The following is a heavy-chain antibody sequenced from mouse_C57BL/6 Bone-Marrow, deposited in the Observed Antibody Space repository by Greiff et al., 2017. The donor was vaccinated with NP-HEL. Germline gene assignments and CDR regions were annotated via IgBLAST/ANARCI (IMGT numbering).Heavy chain of an antibody. V-gene: IGHV1-81*01. D-gene: IGHD1-1*01. CDR2: IYPRSGNT. CDR3: ARYGNWFAY. Sequence: VQLQQSGAELARPGASVKLSCKASGYTFTSYGISWVKQRTGQGLEWIGEIYPRSGNTYYNEKFKGKATLTADKSSSTAYMELRSLTSEDSAVYFCARYGNWFAYWGQGTLVTVSA. J-gene: IGHJ3*01. CDR1: GYTFTSYG.